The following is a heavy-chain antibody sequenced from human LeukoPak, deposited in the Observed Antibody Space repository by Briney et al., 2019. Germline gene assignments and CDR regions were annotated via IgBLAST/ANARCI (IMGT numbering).Heavy chain of an antibody. D-gene: IGHD6-19*01. Sequence: GGSLRLSCAASGFTFRSYWITWDRQAPGKGLEWVADIMKDGSTKDYADSMGGRFTISRDNAKNFLFLQMNSLRAEDTAVYYCVRNLGWHAFDQWGQGTPVTVSS. J-gene: IGHJ4*02. V-gene: IGHV3-7*01. CDR1: GFTFRSYW. CDR3: VRNLGWHAFDQ. CDR2: IMKDGSTK.